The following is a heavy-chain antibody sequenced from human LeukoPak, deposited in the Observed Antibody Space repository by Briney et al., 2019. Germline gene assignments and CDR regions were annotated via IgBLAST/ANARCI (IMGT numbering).Heavy chain of an antibody. CDR1: GFIFVNFV. Sequence: HSGGSLRLSCEGSGFIFVNFVMSWVRHVPGKGLEWVSSISGGGTTTFYADSVRGRFTISRDNSKNTVFLQMNSLRVEDSAVYYCANVKLQLDWGQGTLVTVSS. J-gene: IGHJ4*02. CDR2: ISGGGTTT. V-gene: IGHV3-23*01. D-gene: IGHD6-13*01. CDR3: ANVKLQLD.